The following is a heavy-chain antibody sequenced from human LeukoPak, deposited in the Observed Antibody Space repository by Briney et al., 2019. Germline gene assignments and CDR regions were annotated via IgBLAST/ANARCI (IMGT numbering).Heavy chain of an antibody. CDR3: ARLASIAARPDYMDV. V-gene: IGHV4-59*01. CDR2: IYYSGST. J-gene: IGHJ6*03. Sequence: SETLYLTCTVSGGSISSYYWSWIRQPPGKGLEWIGYIYYSGSTNYNPSLKSRVTISVDTSKNQFSLKLSSVTAADTAVYYCARLASIAARPDYMDVWGKGTTVTVSS. D-gene: IGHD6-6*01. CDR1: GGSISSYY.